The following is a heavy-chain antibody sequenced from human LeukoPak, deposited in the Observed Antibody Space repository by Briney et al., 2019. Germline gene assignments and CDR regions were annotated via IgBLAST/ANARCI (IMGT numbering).Heavy chain of an antibody. CDR2: INHRGST. D-gene: IGHD7-27*01. Sequence: SETLSLTCAVYGGSFSNYYWSWIRQPPGKGLEWIGEINHRGSTNYNPSLKSRVTMSVDTSKNHFSLRLSSVTAADTAVYYCARARNWGHFDYWGQGTLVTVSS. CDR3: ARARNWGHFDY. J-gene: IGHJ4*02. V-gene: IGHV4-34*01. CDR1: GGSFSNYY.